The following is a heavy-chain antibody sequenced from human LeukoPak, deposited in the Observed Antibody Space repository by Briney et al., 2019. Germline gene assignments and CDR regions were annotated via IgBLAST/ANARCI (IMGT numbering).Heavy chain of an antibody. Sequence: MASETLSLTCTVSGGSISSYYWSWIRQPPGKGLEWIGYIYYSGSTNYNPSLKSRVTISVDTSKNQFSLKLSSVTAADTAVYYCARAITMWNNWLDPWGQGTLVTVSS. CDR2: IYYSGST. CDR1: GGSISSYY. CDR3: ARAITMWNNWLDP. D-gene: IGHD3-10*02. J-gene: IGHJ5*02. V-gene: IGHV4-59*01.